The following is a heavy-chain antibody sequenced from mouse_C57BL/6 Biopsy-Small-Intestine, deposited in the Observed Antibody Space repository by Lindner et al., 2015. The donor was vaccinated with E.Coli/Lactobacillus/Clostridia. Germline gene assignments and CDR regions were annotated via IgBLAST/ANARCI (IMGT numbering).Heavy chain of an antibody. CDR1: GFTFSDYG. CDR3: ARKRNYGYDFFDY. J-gene: IGHJ2*01. Sequence: VQLQESGGGLVKPGGSLKLSCAASGFTFSDYGMHWGSSGLQRRGLEWIAYISSGSSTIYYADTVKGRFTISRDNAKNTLFLQMTSLRSEDTAMYYCARKRNYGYDFFDYWGQGTTLTVSS. CDR2: ISSGSSTI. D-gene: IGHD2-2*01. V-gene: IGHV5-17*01.